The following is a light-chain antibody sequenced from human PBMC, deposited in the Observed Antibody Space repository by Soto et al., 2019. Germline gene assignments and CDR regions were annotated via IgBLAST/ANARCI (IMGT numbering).Light chain of an antibody. CDR2: GAS. CDR3: QQRYVWLT. V-gene: IGKV3-15*01. Sequence: EIVLTQSPGTLSLSPGERATLSCRASQSVSNNYLAWYQQKPGQAPRLLIYGASTRATGIPARFSGSGSGTEFTLTISSLQSEDFAVYDCQQRYVWLTFGGGTKVDIK. J-gene: IGKJ4*01. CDR1: QSVSNN.